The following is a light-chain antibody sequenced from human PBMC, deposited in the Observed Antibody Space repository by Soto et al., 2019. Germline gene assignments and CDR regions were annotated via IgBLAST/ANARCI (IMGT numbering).Light chain of an antibody. Sequence: DIQMTQSPSSLSASVGDTVTITCRASQSISRYLNWYQQKPGKAPKLLIYAASSLQSGLPSRFSGAQSGTDFTLTISSLQPEDLGTYFCQQSYNMLFTFGPGTKVDIK. J-gene: IGKJ3*01. CDR3: QQSYNMLFT. CDR2: AAS. V-gene: IGKV1-39*01. CDR1: QSISRY.